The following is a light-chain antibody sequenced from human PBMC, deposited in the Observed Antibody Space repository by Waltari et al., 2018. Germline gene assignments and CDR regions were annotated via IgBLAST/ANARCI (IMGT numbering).Light chain of an antibody. J-gene: IGLJ2*01. Sequence: QSALTQPASVSGSPGQSITISCTGTSSGVGNYDLVSWYQHHPGRAPKLIIYGANERTAGVSNRFSGSKSGIAASLTISGLQAEDEADYYCCSYLGSNTWVFGGGTKLTVL. V-gene: IGLV2-23*01. CDR3: CSYLGSNTWV. CDR2: GAN. CDR1: SSGVGNYDL.